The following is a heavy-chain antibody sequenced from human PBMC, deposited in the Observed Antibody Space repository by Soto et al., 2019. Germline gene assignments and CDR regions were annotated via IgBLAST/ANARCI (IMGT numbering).Heavy chain of an antibody. V-gene: IGHV1-2*02. CDR2: INPITGDT. CDR1: GYTFTDYY. CDR3: ARVTSFQDGMDV. D-gene: IGHD2-2*01. Sequence: QVQLVQSGAEVKKPGASVRVSCKACGYTFTDYYLHWVRQAPGQGLEWMGWINPITGDTKSTQKFQARVTMTRDTSIGTASLELTSLTSDDTAVYYCARVTSFQDGMDVWGQGTTVSVS. J-gene: IGHJ6*02.